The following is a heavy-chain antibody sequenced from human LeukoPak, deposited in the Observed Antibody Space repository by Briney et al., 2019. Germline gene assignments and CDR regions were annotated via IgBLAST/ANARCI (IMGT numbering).Heavy chain of an antibody. D-gene: IGHD3-9*01. V-gene: IGHV4-39*01. CDR1: GGSISNNNYY. CDR3: ARGSTETYYDILTGYYSPRYYYYYGMDV. J-gene: IGHJ6*02. CDR2: IYYSGSP. Sequence: SETLSLTCTVSGGSISNNNYYWAWIRQPPGKGLECIGSIYYSGSPYYNPSLKSRVTISVDTSKNQFSLRLSSVTAADTAVYYCARGSTETYYDILTGYYSPRYYYYYGMDVWGQGTTVTVSS.